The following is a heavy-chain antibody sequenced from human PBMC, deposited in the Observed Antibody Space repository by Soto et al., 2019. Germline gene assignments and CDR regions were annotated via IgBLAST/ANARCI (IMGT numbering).Heavy chain of an antibody. Sequence: QEHLVESGGGVVQPGRSLRLSCVGSGFTFSSHAMHWVRQAPGKGLEWLAIIGFDGNNKYYTDSVKGRFTISRDNSKNTVYLQMNSLRREDTAVYHCVATYDTDSWGQGTLVTVSS. D-gene: IGHD2-8*01. CDR1: GFTFSSHA. V-gene: IGHV3-30*10. CDR3: VATYDTDS. CDR2: IGFDGNNK. J-gene: IGHJ4*02.